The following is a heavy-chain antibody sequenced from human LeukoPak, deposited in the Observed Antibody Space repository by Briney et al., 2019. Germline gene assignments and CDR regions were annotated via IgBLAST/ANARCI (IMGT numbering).Heavy chain of an antibody. V-gene: IGHV1-2*02. CDR3: ASLRDSSGVGVA. CDR2: INPNNGGT. Sequence: ASVKVSCKASGSTFTGYYMHWVRQAPGHGLEWMGWINPNNGGTNFPQRFQGRVTMTRDTSISTAYMELSRLRSDDTAVYFCASLRDSSGVGVAWGQGTLVTVSS. CDR1: GSTFTGYY. J-gene: IGHJ5*02. D-gene: IGHD3-22*01.